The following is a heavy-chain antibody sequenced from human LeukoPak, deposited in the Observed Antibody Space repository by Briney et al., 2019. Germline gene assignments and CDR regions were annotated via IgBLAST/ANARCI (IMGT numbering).Heavy chain of an antibody. J-gene: IGHJ4*02. CDR2: ISISSSYI. CDR3: ARAYRSGYSVDY. D-gene: IGHD6-19*01. V-gene: IGHV3-48*02. Sequence: PGGSLRLSCAVSGFTFSSYSIDWVRQAPGRGLEWVSYISISSSYIYYADSVKGRFTISRDNDKNSVYLQMNSLRDEDTAVYYCARAYRSGYSVDYWGQGTLVTVFS. CDR1: GFTFSSYS.